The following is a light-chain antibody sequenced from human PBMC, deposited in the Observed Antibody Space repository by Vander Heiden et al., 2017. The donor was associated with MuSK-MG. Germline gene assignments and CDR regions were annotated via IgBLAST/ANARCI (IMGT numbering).Light chain of an antibody. Sequence: DIQMTQSPSSLSASIGDTVTISCRASQTISKYLNWYQQKPGQAPKLLIYEATNLPSEVPSRFSGSGSGTDFTLTISRLQPEDFSTYYCQQEDNTPIPFGHGTIVDIK. J-gene: IGKJ3*01. V-gene: IGKV1-39*01. CDR1: QTISKY. CDR3: QQEDNTPIP. CDR2: EAT.